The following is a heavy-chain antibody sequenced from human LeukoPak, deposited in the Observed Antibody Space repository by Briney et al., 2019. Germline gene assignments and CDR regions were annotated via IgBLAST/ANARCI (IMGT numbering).Heavy chain of an antibody. CDR3: ATPGYCSGGSCYP. J-gene: IGHJ5*02. D-gene: IGHD2-15*01. CDR1: GYTLTKLS. CDR2: FDPEDGET. V-gene: IGHV1-24*01. Sequence: ASVKVSCKVSGYTLTKLSMHWVRQAHGKGLGWKGGFDPEDGETINAQKFQGRLTMTEDASTDTAYMELSSLRSEDTAVYYCATPGYCSGGSCYPWGQGTLVTVSS.